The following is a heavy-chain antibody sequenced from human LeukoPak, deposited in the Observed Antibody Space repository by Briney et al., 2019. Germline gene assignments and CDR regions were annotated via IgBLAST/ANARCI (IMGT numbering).Heavy chain of an antibody. J-gene: IGHJ5*02. CDR2: IYYSGST. CDR3: ARVTTEYWFDP. Sequence: PSETLSLTCTVSGGSISSHYWSWIRQPPGKGLEWIGYIYYSGSTNYNPSLKSRVTISVDTSKNQFSLKLSSVTAADTAVYYCARVTTEYWFDPWGQGTLVTVSS. CDR1: GGSISSHY. V-gene: IGHV4-59*11. D-gene: IGHD4-11*01.